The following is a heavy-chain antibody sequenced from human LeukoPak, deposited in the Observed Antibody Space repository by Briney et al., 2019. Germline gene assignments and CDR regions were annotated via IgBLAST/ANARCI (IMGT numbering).Heavy chain of an antibody. CDR3: ARDRIVATPGFDY. D-gene: IGHD5-12*01. Sequence: ASVKVSCKASGYTFTGYYMHWVRQAPGQGLEWMGWINPNSGGTNYAQKFQGRVTMTRDTSISTAYMELSRLRSDDTAVYYCARDRIVATPGFDYWGQGTLVTVSS. CDR2: INPNSGGT. V-gene: IGHV1-2*02. CDR1: GYTFTGYY. J-gene: IGHJ4*02.